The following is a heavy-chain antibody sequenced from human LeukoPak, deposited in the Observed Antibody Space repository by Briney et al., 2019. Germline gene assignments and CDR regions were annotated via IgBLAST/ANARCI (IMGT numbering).Heavy chain of an antibody. CDR2: ISAYNGNT. CDR1: GYTFTSYG. J-gene: IGHJ5*02. V-gene: IGHV1-18*01. Sequence: ASVKVSCKASGYTFTSYGISWVRQAPGQGLEWMGWISAYNGNTNYAQKLQGRVTMTTDTSTSTAYMELRSLRSDDTAVFYCARVPGPTEGSWFDPWGQGTLVTVSS. D-gene: IGHD3-10*01. CDR3: ARVPGPTEGSWFDP.